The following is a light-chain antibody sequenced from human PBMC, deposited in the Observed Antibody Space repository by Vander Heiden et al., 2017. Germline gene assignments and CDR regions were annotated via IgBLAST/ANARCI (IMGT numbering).Light chain of an antibody. CDR1: RSNIRGNYD. CDR3: QSYDSRLSGYV. V-gene: IGLV1-40*01. Sequence: QSVLTRPPSVSGAPGPRVTIPRPGKRSNIRGNYDLTWYQQVPGTAPKLLIYGNNNRPSGVPDRFSGSKSGTSASLAITGLQAEDEADYYCQSYDSRLSGYVFGTGTRVPVL. CDR2: GNN. J-gene: IGLJ1*01.